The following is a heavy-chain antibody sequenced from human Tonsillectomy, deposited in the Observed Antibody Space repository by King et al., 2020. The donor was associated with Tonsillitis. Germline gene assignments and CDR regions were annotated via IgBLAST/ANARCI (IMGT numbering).Heavy chain of an antibody. CDR2: IIPILAIS. J-gene: IGHJ6*03. CDR3: ASDGGLCSGGSCYGFYFSYMDV. V-gene: IGHV1-69*09. D-gene: IGHD2-15*01. CDR1: GGTFSSYA. Sequence: LQLVQSGAEVRKPGSSVKVSCKPSGGTFSSYAISWVRQAPGQGLEWMGRIIPILAISKDAQKFQGRVTITAEKSTSTAYMELSSLRSEDTAVYYCASDGGLCSGGSCYGFYFSYMDVWGKGTTVTVSS.